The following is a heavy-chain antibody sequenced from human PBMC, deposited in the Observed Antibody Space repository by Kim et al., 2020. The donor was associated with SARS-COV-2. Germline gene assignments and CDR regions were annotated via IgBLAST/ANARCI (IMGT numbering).Heavy chain of an antibody. CDR2: IYYSGST. V-gene: IGHV4-39*01. Sequence: EWLGSIYYSGSTYYNPSLKSRVTISVDTSKNQFSLKLSSVTAADTAVYYCARQGSGSSSWYLYYFDYWGQGTLVTVSS. D-gene: IGHD6-13*01. CDR3: ARQGSGSSSWYLYYFDY. J-gene: IGHJ4*02.